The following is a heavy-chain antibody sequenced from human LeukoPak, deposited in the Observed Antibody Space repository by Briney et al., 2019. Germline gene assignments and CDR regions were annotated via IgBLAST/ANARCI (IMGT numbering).Heavy chain of an antibody. D-gene: IGHD6-19*01. J-gene: IGHJ6*02. CDR2: ISGISSYI. Sequence: GGSLRLSCAASGFTFSTYSMNWVRQAPGKGLEWVSSISGISSYILYADSVKGRFTISRDNAKSSLYLQMNSLRVEDTAVYYCAKDSSGWYALIGYGMDVWGQGTTVTVSS. CDR3: AKDSSGWYALIGYGMDV. CDR1: GFTFSTYS. V-gene: IGHV3-21*01.